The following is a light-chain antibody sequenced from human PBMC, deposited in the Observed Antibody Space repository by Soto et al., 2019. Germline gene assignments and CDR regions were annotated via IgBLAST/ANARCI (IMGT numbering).Light chain of an antibody. CDR3: QQYNSFSGT. V-gene: IGKV1-5*01. CDR1: QSISTW. J-gene: IGKJ2*02. Sequence: DIQMTQSPSTLSASVGDRVTITCRASQSISTWLAWYQQKPGKAPKLLIYDASSLQSGVPSRFSGSGSEIEFTLTISSLQPDDFATYYCQQYNSFSGTFGQGTKLEIK. CDR2: DAS.